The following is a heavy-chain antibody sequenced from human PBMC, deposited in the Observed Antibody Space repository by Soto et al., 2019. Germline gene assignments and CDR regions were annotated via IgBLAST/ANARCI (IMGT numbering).Heavy chain of an antibody. Sequence: SETLSLTCTVSGGSISSDDYYWSWIRQAPGMGLEWIGYIHSSGSIYYNPSLKSRATMSIDTAGNQFSLKVSSVTVAETAVDYCARDLDGLHDDTSGPFPRPGWGQGTLVTVSS. D-gene: IGHD3-22*01. CDR1: GGSISSDDYY. J-gene: IGHJ1*01. CDR2: IHSSGSI. V-gene: IGHV4-30-4*01. CDR3: ARDLDGLHDDTSGPFPRPG.